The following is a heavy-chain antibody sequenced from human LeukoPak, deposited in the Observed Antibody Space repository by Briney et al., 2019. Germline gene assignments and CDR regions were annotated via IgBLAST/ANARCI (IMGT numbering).Heavy chain of an antibody. CDR1: GFTFSSYA. CDR2: ISWNSGSI. Sequence: GGSLRLSCAASGFTFSSYAMHWVRQAPGKGLEWVSGISWNSGSIGYADSVKGRFTISRDNAKNSLYLQMNSLRAEDTALYYCAKSSPYCSSTSCYTDDYYYYYYGMDVWGQGTTVTVSS. CDR3: AKSSPYCSSTSCYTDDYYYYYYGMDV. J-gene: IGHJ6*02. D-gene: IGHD2-2*02. V-gene: IGHV3-9*01.